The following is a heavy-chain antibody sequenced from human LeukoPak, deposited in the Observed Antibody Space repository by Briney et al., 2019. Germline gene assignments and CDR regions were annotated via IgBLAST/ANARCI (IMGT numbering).Heavy chain of an antibody. D-gene: IGHD2-21*02. CDR1: GYTLTELS. V-gene: IGHV1-24*01. CDR2: FDPEDGEA. Sequence: ASVKVSCKVSGYTLTELSMHWVRQAPGKGLEWMGGFDPEDGEAIYAQKFQGRVTMTEDTSTDTAYMEPSSLRSEDTAVYYCATDPTYCGGDCYTDYWGQGTLVTVSS. CDR3: ATDPTYCGGDCYTDY. J-gene: IGHJ4*02.